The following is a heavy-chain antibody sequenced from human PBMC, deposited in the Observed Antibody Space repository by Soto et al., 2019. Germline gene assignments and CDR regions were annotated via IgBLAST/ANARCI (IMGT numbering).Heavy chain of an antibody. CDR1: GFTFSSYA. J-gene: IGHJ4*02. Sequence: GGSLRLSCAASGFTFSSYAMHWVRQAPGKGLEWVAVISYDGINKYYADSVKGRFTISRDNSKNTLYLQMNSLRAEDTAVYYCATIAAAGQFDYWGQGTMVAVSS. D-gene: IGHD6-13*01. CDR2: ISYDGINK. CDR3: ATIAAAGQFDY. V-gene: IGHV3-30-3*01.